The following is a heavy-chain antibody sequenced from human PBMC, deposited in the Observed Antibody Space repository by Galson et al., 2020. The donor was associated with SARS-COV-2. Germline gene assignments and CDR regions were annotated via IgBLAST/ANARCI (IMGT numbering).Heavy chain of an antibody. CDR1: GFTFDDHA. Sequence: SLKISCAASGFTFDDHAMHWVRQGPGKGLEWVSGISWNSGSIAYVGSVKGRFTISRDNAKNSLYLEMNSLRPDDTALYYCAKVTSVAGTFLVDYWGQGTLVTVSS. D-gene: IGHD6-19*01. CDR3: AKVTSVAGTFLVDY. V-gene: IGHV3-9*01. J-gene: IGHJ4*02. CDR2: ISWNSGSI.